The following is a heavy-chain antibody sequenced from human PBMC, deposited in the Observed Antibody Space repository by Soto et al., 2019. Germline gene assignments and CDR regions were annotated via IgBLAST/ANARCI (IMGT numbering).Heavy chain of an antibody. CDR2: IYYSGST. V-gene: IGHV4-59*08. CDR1: GGSISSYY. D-gene: IGHD6-19*01. J-gene: IGHJ4*02. Sequence: PSETLSLTCTVSGGSISSYYWSWIRQPPGKGLEWIGYIYYSGSTNYNPSLKSRVTISVDTSKNQFSLKLSSVTAADTAVYYCAKAGIAVAGQIDYWGQGTLVTVSS. CDR3: AKAGIAVAGQIDY.